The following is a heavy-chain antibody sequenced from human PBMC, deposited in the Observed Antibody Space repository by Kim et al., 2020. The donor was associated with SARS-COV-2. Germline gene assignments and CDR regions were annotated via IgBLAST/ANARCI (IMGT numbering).Heavy chain of an antibody. V-gene: IGHV3-30*04. CDR1: GFTFSSYA. J-gene: IGHJ6*02. CDR3: ASIGAGVVRGVIMGDYYYGMDV. CDR2: ISYDGSNK. Sequence: GGSLRLSCAASGFTFSSYAMHWVRQVPGKGLEWVAVISYDGSNKYYADSVKGRFTISRDNSKNTLYLQMNSLRAEDTAVYYCASIGAGVVRGVIMGDYYYGMDVWGQGTTVTVSS. D-gene: IGHD3-10*01.